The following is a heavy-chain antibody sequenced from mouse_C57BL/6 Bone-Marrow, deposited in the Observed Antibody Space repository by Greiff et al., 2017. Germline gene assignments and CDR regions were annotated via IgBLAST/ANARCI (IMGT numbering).Heavy chain of an antibody. J-gene: IGHJ3*01. Sequence: VQLKESGGGLVKPGGSLKLSCAASGFTFSDYGMHWVRQAPEKGLEWVAYISSGSSTIYYADTVKGRFTISRDNAKNTLFLQMTSLRSEDTAMYYCAVRFAYWGQGTLVTVSA. CDR3: AVRFAY. V-gene: IGHV5-17*01. CDR1: GFTFSDYG. CDR2: ISSGSSTI.